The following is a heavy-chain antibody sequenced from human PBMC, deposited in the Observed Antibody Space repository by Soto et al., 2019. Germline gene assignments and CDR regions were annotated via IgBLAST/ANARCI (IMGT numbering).Heavy chain of an antibody. D-gene: IGHD2-21*02. CDR3: ARPKLLSGDAFDI. Sequence: GESLKISCKGSGYSFTSYWIGWVRQMPGKGLEWMGIIYPGDSDTRYSPSFQGQVTISADKSISTAYLQWSSLKASDTAMYYCARPKLLSGDAFDIWGQGTMFTVSS. J-gene: IGHJ3*02. CDR1: GYSFTSYW. CDR2: IYPGDSDT. V-gene: IGHV5-51*01.